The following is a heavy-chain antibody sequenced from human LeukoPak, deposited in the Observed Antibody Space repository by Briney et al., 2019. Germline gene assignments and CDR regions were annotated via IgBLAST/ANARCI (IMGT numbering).Heavy chain of an antibody. CDR1: GFSFSTYG. CDR2: IWSDGNNK. J-gene: IGHJ3*02. Sequence: SGGSLKLSCAASGFSFSTYGLHWVRQAPGKGLEWVAVIWSDGNNKYYAESVKGRFTISRDNSKNTLSLQMDSLRVEDTAVYHCAREERAATGGTMATFDIWGQGTKVTVSS. V-gene: IGHV3-33*01. CDR3: AREERAATGGTMATFDI. D-gene: IGHD6-13*01.